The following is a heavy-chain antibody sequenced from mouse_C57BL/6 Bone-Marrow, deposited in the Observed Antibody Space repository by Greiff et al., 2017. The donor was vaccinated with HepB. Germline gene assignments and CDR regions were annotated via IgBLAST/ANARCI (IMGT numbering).Heavy chain of an antibody. CDR2: IDPENGDT. V-gene: IGHV14-4*01. J-gene: IGHJ4*01. CDR1: GFNIKDDY. CDR3: TTWGLQGMDY. D-gene: IGHD2-2*01. Sequence: EVKLMESGAELVRPGASVKLSCTASGFNIKDDYMHWVKQRPEQGLEWIGWIDPENGDTEYASKFQGKATITADTSSNPAYLQLSSLTSEDTAVYYCTTWGLQGMDYWGQGTSVTVSS.